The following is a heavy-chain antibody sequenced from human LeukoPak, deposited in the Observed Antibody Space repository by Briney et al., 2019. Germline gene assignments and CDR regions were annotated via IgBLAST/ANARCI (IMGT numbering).Heavy chain of an antibody. J-gene: IGHJ4*02. CDR2: IIPIFGTA. CDR3: ALRIQDILTGYLDY. V-gene: IGHV1-69*13. Sequence: ASVKVSCKASGGTFSSYAISWVRQAPGHGLEWMGGIIPIFGTANYAQKFQGRVTITADESTSTAYMELSSLRSEDTAVYYCALRIQDILTGYLDYWGQGTLVTVSS. D-gene: IGHD3-9*01. CDR1: GGTFSSYA.